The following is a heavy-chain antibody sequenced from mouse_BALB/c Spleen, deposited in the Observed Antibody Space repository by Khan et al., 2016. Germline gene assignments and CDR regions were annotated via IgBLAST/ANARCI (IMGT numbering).Heavy chain of an antibody. CDR2: IDPANGNT. J-gene: IGHJ2*01. V-gene: IGHV14-3*02. Sequence: VQLQQPGAELVKPGASVKLSCTASGFNIKDTYMHWVKQRPEQGLAWIGRIDPANGNTKYDPKFQGKATITADTSSNTAYLQLSSLTSEDTAVYYWARLGDYGYWGQGTTLTVSS. CDR3: ARLGDYGY. D-gene: IGHD2-4*01. CDR1: GFNIKDTY.